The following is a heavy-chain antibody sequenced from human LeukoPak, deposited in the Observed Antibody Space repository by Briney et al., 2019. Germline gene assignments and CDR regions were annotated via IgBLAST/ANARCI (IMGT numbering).Heavy chain of an antibody. CDR1: GGTFSNYA. CDR2: IIPVFEKP. D-gene: IGHD2-21*01. Sequence: ASVKVSCKASGGTFSNYAVSWVRQAPGQGLEWMGGIIPVFEKPNYARKFQDRVTITADESTATAYMELSSLTSEDTAIYFCARLGHCGETNCYSDFYYMDVWGKGTTVTVS. J-gene: IGHJ6*03. CDR3: ARLGHCGETNCYSDFYYMDV. V-gene: IGHV1-69*01.